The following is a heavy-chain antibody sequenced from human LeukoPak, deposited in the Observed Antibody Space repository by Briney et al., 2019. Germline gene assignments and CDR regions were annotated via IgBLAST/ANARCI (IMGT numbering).Heavy chain of an antibody. J-gene: IGHJ5*02. V-gene: IGHV1-8*01. D-gene: IGHD3-22*01. CDR3: ARLYYDSSGYYGYNWFDP. Sequence: ASVKVSCKASGYTFTSYDINWVRQATGQGLEWMGWMNSNSGNTGYAQKFQGRVTMTRNTSISTAYMELSSLRSEDTAVYYCARLYYDSSGYYGYNWFDPWGQGTLVTVSS. CDR2: MNSNSGNT. CDR1: GYTFTSYD.